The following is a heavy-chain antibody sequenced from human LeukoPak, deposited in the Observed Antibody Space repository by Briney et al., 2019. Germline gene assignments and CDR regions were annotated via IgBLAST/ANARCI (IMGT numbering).Heavy chain of an antibody. V-gene: IGHV3-74*01. D-gene: IGHD3-10*01. CDR2: INSDGSST. J-gene: IGHJ5*02. Sequence: GGSLRLSCAASGFTFSGYWMYWVRQAPGKGLVWVSRINSDGSSTSYADSVKGRFTISRDNAKNTLYLQMNSLRAEDTAVYYCARASINYYGSGEGFDPWGQGTLVTVSS. CDR3: ARASINYYGSGEGFDP. CDR1: GFTFSGYW.